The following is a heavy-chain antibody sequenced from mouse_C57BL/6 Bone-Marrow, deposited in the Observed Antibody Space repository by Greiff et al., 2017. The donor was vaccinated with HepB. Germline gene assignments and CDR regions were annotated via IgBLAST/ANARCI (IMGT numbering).Heavy chain of an antibody. D-gene: IGHD2-3*01. V-gene: IGHV1-15*01. J-gene: IGHJ2*01. CDR3: TRAPRGDGYYSLDY. CDR2: IDPETGGT. Sequence: VQLQQSGAELVRPGASVTLSCKASGYTFTDYEMHWVKQTPVHGLEWIGAIDPETGGTAYNQKFKGKAILTADKSSSTAYMELRSLTSEDSAVYYCTRAPRGDGYYSLDYWGQGTTLTVSS. CDR1: GYTFTDYE.